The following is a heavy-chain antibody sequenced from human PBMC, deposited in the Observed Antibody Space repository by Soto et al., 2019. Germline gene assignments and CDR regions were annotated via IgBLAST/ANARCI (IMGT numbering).Heavy chain of an antibody. CDR1: GGTFSSYA. J-gene: IGHJ4*02. CDR2: IIPIFGTA. D-gene: IGHD3-16*01. Sequence: QVQLVQSGAEVQQPGSSVKVSCKASGGTFSSYAISWVRQAPGHGLEWMGGIIPIFGTANYAQKFKGRVTITADESTSTAYMELSSLRAEDTAVYYCARDSPLWLRFYYWGQGTLVTVSS. CDR3: ARDSPLWLRFYY. V-gene: IGHV1-69*01.